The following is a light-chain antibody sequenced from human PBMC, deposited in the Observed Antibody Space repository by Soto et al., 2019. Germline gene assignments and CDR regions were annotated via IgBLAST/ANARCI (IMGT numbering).Light chain of an antibody. Sequence: DIQMTQSPSTLSASVGDRVTITCRASQSISSWLAWYQQRPGKAPKLLIYQASTSESGVPSRFSGSGSGTEFTLTISSLLPDDFATYYCQQYNTYWTFGQGTKVEIK. CDR1: QSISSW. CDR3: QQYNTYWT. CDR2: QAS. J-gene: IGKJ1*01. V-gene: IGKV1-5*03.